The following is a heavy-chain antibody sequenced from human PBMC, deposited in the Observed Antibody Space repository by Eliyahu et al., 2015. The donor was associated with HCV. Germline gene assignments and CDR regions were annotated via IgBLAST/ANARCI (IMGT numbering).Heavy chain of an antibody. Sequence: QVQLQESGPGLVKPSETLSLTCTVSGGSIISYHWSWIRQXPGKGLEWIGYIFYSGSTNYNPSLKSRVTISLDASKNQLSLKLSSVTAADTAVYYCARGGSGYHYPNWGQGTLVTVSS. CDR3: ARGGSGYHYPN. CDR2: IFYSGST. V-gene: IGHV4-59*01. D-gene: IGHD5-12*01. J-gene: IGHJ4*02. CDR1: GGSIISYH.